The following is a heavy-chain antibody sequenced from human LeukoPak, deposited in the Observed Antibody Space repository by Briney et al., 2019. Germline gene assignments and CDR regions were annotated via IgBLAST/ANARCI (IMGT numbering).Heavy chain of an antibody. CDR2: VTHSGST. J-gene: IGHJ3*02. CDR1: GGSFNFYY. D-gene: IGHD5-12*01. V-gene: IGHV4-34*01. CDR3: VGFYRYSGSDYFGYDPFDI. Sequence: SETLSLTCTVFGGSFNFYYRSWIRQSPGKGLEWIGEVTHSGSTNYTPSLRSRVTMSANTAKNQFSLKLTSVTAADTAVYYCVGFYRYSGSDYFGYDPFDIWGQGTLVTVSS.